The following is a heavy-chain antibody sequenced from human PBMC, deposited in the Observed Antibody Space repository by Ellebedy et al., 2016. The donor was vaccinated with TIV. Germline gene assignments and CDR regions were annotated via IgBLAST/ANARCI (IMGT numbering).Heavy chain of an antibody. V-gene: IGHV4-59*01. CDR1: GSSISSSF. CDR3: ARDRRGSYDY. Sequence: MPSETLSLTCTVSGSSISSSFWSWIRHPPGKGLEWIGYISNTGNTNYNPSLKSRVSISLDTSRSQFSLSLTSVTAADTAVDFCARDRRGSYDYWGQGTLIAVSS. CDR2: ISNTGNT. J-gene: IGHJ4*02. D-gene: IGHD3-10*01.